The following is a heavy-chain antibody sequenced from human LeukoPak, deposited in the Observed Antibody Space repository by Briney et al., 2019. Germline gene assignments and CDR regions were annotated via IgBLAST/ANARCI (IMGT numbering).Heavy chain of an antibody. CDR1: GFTFSSYG. Sequence: GGSLRLSCAASGFTFSSYGMHWVRQAPGKGLEWVSLINWDGDITYYADSVKGRFTISRDNSKNSLYLQMNSLRTEDTALYYCAKGNILTGPPDYWGQGTLVTVSS. V-gene: IGHV3-43*02. J-gene: IGHJ4*02. CDR2: INWDGDIT. CDR3: AKGNILTGPPDY. D-gene: IGHD3-9*01.